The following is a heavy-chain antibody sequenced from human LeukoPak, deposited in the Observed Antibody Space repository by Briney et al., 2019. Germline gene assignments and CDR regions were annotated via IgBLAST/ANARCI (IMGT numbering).Heavy chain of an antibody. CDR1: GGTFSSYA. J-gene: IGHJ4*02. Sequence: SVKVSCKASGGTFSSYAISWVRQAPGQGLEWMGGIIPIFGTANYAQKFQGRVTITADESTSTAYMELSSLRSEDTAVYYCARANIVVVPVAEFFFDNWGQGTLVTVSS. CDR3: ARANIVVVPVAEFFFDN. V-gene: IGHV1-69*13. D-gene: IGHD2-21*01. CDR2: IIPIFGTA.